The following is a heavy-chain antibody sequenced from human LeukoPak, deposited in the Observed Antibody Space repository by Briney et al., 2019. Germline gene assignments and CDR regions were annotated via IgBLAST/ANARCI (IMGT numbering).Heavy chain of an antibody. Sequence: GASVKVSCKTSGYTFTSYAVHWVRQAPGQRFEWMGWINAGKGRTKYSQKFQGRVTITRDTAARTAYMELSSLSSEDTAVYYCAAPVTTLRSYGMDVWGQGTTVTVSS. D-gene: IGHD4-11*01. CDR1: GYTFTSYA. J-gene: IGHJ6*02. CDR3: AAPVTTLRSYGMDV. V-gene: IGHV1-3*01. CDR2: INAGKGRT.